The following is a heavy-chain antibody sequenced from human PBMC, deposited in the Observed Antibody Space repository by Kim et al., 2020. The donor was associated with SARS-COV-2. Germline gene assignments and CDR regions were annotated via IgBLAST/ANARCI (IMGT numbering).Heavy chain of an antibody. CDR1: GGSVSSGSYY. CDR3: ARDRGGTTMDY. CDR2: IYYSGST. V-gene: IGHV4-61*01. Sequence: SETLSLTCTVSGGSVSSGSYYWSWIRQPPGKGLEWIGYIYYSGSTNYNPSLKSRVTISVDTSKNQFSLKLSSVTAADTAVYYCARDRGGTTMDYWGQGT. D-gene: IGHD1-1*01. J-gene: IGHJ4*02.